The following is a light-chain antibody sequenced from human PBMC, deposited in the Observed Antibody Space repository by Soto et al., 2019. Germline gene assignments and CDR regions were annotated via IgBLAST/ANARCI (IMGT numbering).Light chain of an antibody. V-gene: IGLV1-51*01. J-gene: IGLJ2*01. CDR1: SSNIGNNY. CDR3: GTWDSSLSSWV. CDR2: DNN. Sequence: QSVLTQPPSVSAAPGQKVTISCSGSSSNIGNNYVSWYQQLPGTAPKLLIYDNNKRPSGIPDRFSVSKSGTSATLGITGLQTGDEADYYCGTWDSSLSSWVFGGGTQLTVL.